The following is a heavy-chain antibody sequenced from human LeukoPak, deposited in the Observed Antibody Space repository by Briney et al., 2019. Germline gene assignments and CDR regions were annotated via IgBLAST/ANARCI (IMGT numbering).Heavy chain of an antibody. V-gene: IGHV4-39*01. CDR1: GGSISSSSYY. CDR2: IYYSGST. D-gene: IGHD6-13*01. J-gene: IGHJ3*02. Sequence: SETLSLTCTVSGGSISSSSYYWGWIRQPPGKGLEWIGSIYYSGSTYYNPSLKSRVTISVDTSKNQFSLKLSSVTAADTAVYYCASAIAAAGTLAFDIWGQGTMVTVSS. CDR3: ASAIAAAGTLAFDI.